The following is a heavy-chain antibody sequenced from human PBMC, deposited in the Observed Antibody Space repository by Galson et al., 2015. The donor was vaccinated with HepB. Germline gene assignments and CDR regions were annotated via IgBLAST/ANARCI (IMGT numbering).Heavy chain of an antibody. V-gene: IGHV3-7*03. D-gene: IGHD6-13*01. CDR2: IKQDGNEK. J-gene: IGHJ4*02. Sequence: SLRLSCAASGFTFSSFWMSWVRQAPGKGLEWVANIKQDGNEKYYVDSVKGRFTISRDNAKNSLYLQMNSLRNEDTAVYYCARDPGAAAVPDGLLDYWGQGTLVTVS. CDR3: ARDPGAAAVPDGLLDY. CDR1: GFTFSSFW.